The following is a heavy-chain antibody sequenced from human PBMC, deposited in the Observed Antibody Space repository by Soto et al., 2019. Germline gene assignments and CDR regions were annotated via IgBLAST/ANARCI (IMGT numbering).Heavy chain of an antibody. CDR1: GGTFSSYA. CDR3: ARSYGSGSYPGFDP. Sequence: GASVKVSCKASGGTFSSYAMSWVRQAPGQGLEWMGGIIPIFGTANYAQKFQGRVTITADESTSTAYMELSSLRSEDTAVYYCARSYGSGSYPGFDPWGQGTLVTVSS. CDR2: IIPIFGTA. D-gene: IGHD3-10*01. J-gene: IGHJ5*02. V-gene: IGHV1-69*13.